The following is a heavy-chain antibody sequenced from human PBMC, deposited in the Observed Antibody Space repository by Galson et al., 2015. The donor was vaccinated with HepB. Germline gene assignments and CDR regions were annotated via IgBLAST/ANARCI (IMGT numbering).Heavy chain of an antibody. V-gene: IGHV3-33*01. CDR1: GFTFGSYG. Sequence: SLRLSCAASGFTFGSYGMHWVRQAPGKGLEWVAVIWYDGSNKYYADSVKGRFTISRDNSKNTLYLQMNSLRAEDTAVYYCARDSGPAYYYDSSPQGAFDIWGQGTMVTVSS. J-gene: IGHJ3*02. CDR3: ARDSGPAYYYDSSPQGAFDI. D-gene: IGHD3-22*01. CDR2: IWYDGSNK.